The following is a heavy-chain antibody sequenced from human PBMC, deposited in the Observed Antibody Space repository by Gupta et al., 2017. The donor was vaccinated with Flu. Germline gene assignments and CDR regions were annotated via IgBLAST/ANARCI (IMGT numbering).Heavy chain of an antibody. CDR1: GRSFSGFY. CDR2: INHKENT. Sequence: QVQLQQWGAGLLKPSETLSLTCAVFGRSFSGFYWNWIRQPPGKGLEWIGEINHKENTNYSPSLKSRVTMSVDTSKIQFSLKLNSVTAADTATYFSARGRRGGKTFIVSNVLKSWFDPWGQGTRVIVSS. V-gene: IGHV4-34*01. D-gene: IGHD2/OR15-2a*01. J-gene: IGHJ5*02. CDR3: ARGRRGGKTFIVSNVLKSWFDP.